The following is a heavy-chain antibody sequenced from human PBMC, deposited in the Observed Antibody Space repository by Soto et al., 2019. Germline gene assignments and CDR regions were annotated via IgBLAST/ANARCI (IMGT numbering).Heavy chain of an antibody. CDR1: GGTFSSYS. Sequence: GGSVKVPCQASGGTFSSYSISWVGQAPGQGLERKGGIIPIFGTANYAQKFQGRVTITADESTSTAYMELSSLRSEDTAVYYCARDRFIAAAVTNYYYYGMDVWGQGTTVTVSS. CDR3: ARDRFIAAAVTNYYYYGMDV. CDR2: IIPIFGTA. D-gene: IGHD6-13*01. V-gene: IGHV1-69*13. J-gene: IGHJ6*02.